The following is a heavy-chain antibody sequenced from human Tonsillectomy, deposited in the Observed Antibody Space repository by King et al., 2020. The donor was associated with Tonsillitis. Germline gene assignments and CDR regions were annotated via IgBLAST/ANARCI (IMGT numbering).Heavy chain of an antibody. D-gene: IGHD7-27*01. Sequence: VQLVESGGGVVQPGRSLRLSCAASGFTFTSYSMHWVRQVPGKGLEWVAGISIDGTNKTYAQSLKGRCTISRDNSRNTVFLQMNNLRVEDTAVFYFTRILGNQVRLLDPWGQGTQVTVSS. CDR1: GFTFTSYS. J-gene: IGHJ5*02. V-gene: IGHV3-30-3*01. CDR3: TRILGNQVRLLDP. CDR2: ISIDGTNK.